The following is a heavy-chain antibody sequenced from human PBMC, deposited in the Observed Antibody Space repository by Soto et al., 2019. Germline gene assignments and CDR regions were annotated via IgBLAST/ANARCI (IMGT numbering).Heavy chain of an antibody. Sequence: ASVKVSCKSSGYPFTHYGITWVRQAPGQGLEWMGWISPFNGNTNYGQTFQGRDTLNTDTSTSTVNMELRSLRTEDTAVYYCARDQSFDRSYYYGIDVWGQGTTVTVSS. CDR2: ISPFNGNT. V-gene: IGHV1-18*01. D-gene: IGHD3-10*01. J-gene: IGHJ6*02. CDR1: GYPFTHYG. CDR3: ARDQSFDRSYYYGIDV.